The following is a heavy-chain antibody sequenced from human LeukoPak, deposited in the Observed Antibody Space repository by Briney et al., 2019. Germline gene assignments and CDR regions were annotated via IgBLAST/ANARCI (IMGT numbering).Heavy chain of an antibody. CDR3: AKGPRQQLVTRFDN. CDR1: GFTFSTYA. CDR2: ISGSGGIT. Sequence: GESLRLCCAASGFTFSTYAMSWVRQAPGKGLKWISDISGSGGITYYADSVKGRFTVSRDNSKITLYLQMSSLRADDTAVYYCAKGPRQQLVTRFDNWGQGTLVTVSS. J-gene: IGHJ4*02. V-gene: IGHV3-23*01. D-gene: IGHD6-13*01.